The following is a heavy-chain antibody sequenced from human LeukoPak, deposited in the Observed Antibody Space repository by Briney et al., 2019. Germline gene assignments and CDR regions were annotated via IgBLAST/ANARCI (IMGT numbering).Heavy chain of an antibody. Sequence: SVKVSCKASGGTFSSYAISWVRQAPGQGLEWMGGIIPIFGTANYAQKFQGRVTITADESTSAAYMEPSSLRSEDTAVYYCATSGRRYCSSTSCSSGRFDYWGQGTLVTVSS. CDR3: ATSGRRYCSSTSCSSGRFDY. CDR2: IIPIFGTA. CDR1: GGTFSSYA. D-gene: IGHD2-2*01. V-gene: IGHV1-69*13. J-gene: IGHJ4*02.